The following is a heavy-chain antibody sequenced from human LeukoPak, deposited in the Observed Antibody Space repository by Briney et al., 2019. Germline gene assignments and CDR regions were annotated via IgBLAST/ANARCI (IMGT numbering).Heavy chain of an antibody. Sequence: PRGSLRLSCAASGFTFSSYAMSWVRQAPGKGLEWVSVISDSGHNTYYADSVKGRFTISRDNSKNTVSLQMNSLRAEDTAVYYCAKDHDFQYYFDYWGQGTLVTVSS. CDR3: AKDHDFQYYFDY. CDR1: GFTFSSYA. J-gene: IGHJ4*02. D-gene: IGHD3-3*01. V-gene: IGHV3-23*01. CDR2: ISDSGHNT.